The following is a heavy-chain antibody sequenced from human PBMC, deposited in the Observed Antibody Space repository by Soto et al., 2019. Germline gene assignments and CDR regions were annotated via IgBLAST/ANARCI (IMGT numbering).Heavy chain of an antibody. CDR2: IKPDGSEK. CDR1: GFTFNTYW. CDR3: AKNVRSYDC. D-gene: IGHD1-1*01. Sequence: GGSLRLSCAASGFTFNTYWMSWVRQAPGKGLEWVANIKPDGSEKYYVDSVKGRFTISRDNARNSLYLQMSSLRAEDTAVYYCAKNVRSYDCWGQGTLVTVSS. J-gene: IGHJ4*02. V-gene: IGHV3-7*01.